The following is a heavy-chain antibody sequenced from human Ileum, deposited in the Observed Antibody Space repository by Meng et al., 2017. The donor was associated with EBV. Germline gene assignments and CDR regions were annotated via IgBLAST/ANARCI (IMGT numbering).Heavy chain of an antibody. CDR3: ARDYYYDSSPTPDY. J-gene: IGHJ4*02. CDR1: GVSISRSSYY. D-gene: IGHD3-22*01. V-gene: IGHV4-39*07. Sequence: QLPQSGSGQVKPSQTLDPTWTVPGVSISRSSYYWGWIRQPPGKGLEWIGSIYYSGSTYYNPSLKSRVTISVDTSKNQFSLKLSSVTAADTAVYYCARDYYYDSSPTPDYWGQGTLVTVSS. CDR2: IYYSGST.